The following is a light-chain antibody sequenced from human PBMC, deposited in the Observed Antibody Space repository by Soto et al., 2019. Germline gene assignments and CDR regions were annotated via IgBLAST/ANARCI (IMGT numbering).Light chain of an antibody. V-gene: IGLV1-40*01. CDR2: GNS. Sequence: QSVLTQPPSVSGAPGQRVTISCTGRSSNIGAGYDVHWYQQLPGTAPKLLIYGNSNRPSGVPDRFSGSKSCTSASLAITGLQAEDEADYYCQSYDSSLSGSVFGGGTKVTVL. CDR3: QSYDSSLSGSV. J-gene: IGLJ3*02. CDR1: SSNIGAGYD.